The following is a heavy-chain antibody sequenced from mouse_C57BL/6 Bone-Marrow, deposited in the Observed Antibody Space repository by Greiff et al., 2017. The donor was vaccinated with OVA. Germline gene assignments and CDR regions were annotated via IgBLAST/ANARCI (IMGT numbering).Heavy chain of an antibody. CDR1: GFNIKDDY. CDR2: IDPENGDT. CDR3: TTGITTVVATDV. V-gene: IGHV14-4*01. D-gene: IGHD1-1*01. Sequence: VQLKESGAELVRPGASVKLSCTASGFNIKDDYMHWVKQRPEQGLEWIGWIDPENGDTAYASKFQGKATITADTSSNTAYLQLSSLTSEDTAVYYCTTGITTVVATDVWGTGTTVTVSS. J-gene: IGHJ1*03.